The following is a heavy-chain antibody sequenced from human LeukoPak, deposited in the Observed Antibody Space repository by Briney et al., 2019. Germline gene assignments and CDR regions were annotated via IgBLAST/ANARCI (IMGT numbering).Heavy chain of an antibody. Sequence: GGSLRLSCAASGFTFSNYGLHWVRQAPGKGLEWVALISYDGRSNKYYADSVKGRFTISRDNAKNSLYLQMNSLRAEDTAVYYCARDGYYYDSSNFDYWGQGTLVTVSS. D-gene: IGHD3-22*01. CDR3: ARDGYYYDSSNFDY. V-gene: IGHV3-30*03. CDR1: GFTFSNYG. J-gene: IGHJ4*02. CDR2: ISYDGRSNK.